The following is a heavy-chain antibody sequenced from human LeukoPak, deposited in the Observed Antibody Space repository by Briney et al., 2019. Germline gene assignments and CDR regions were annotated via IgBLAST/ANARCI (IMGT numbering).Heavy chain of an antibody. CDR1: GFTFSSYW. J-gene: IGHJ4*02. CDR2: IKQDGSEK. Sequence: GGSLRLSSAASGFTFSSYWMSWVRQAPGKGLEWVANIKQDGSEKYYVDSVKGRFTISRDNAKNSLYLHMNSLRAEDTAVYYCARDYGRSSPFDYWGQGTLVTVSS. D-gene: IGHD4-23*01. CDR3: ARDYGRSSPFDY. V-gene: IGHV3-7*01.